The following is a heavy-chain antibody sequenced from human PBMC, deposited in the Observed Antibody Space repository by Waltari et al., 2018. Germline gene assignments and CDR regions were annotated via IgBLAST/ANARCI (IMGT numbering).Heavy chain of an antibody. CDR2: LLYSDGTT. D-gene: IGHD4-17*01. J-gene: IGHJ4*02. CDR3: ANRGLDYGDQGKDY. V-gene: IGHV3-23*03. CDR1: GFTCITYA. Sequence: EVQLLESGGGSVQPGGSLRISCAASGFTCITYAMTWVRQAPGKGLEWVSLLYSDGTTYYADSVKGRFSVSRDNSKNTLYLQMNSLRVEDTAIYYCANRGLDYGDQGKDYWGQGTLVTVSS.